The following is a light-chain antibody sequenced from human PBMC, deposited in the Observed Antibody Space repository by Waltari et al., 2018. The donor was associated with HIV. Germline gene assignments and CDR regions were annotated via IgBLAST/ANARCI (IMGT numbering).Light chain of an antibody. V-gene: IGKV1-6*02. CDR3: LQDYNYPRT. Sequence: AIQMTQSPSSLSASIGDRVTITCRASQGIRNDLAWYQQQPGKAPKLLISGASSLQTGVTSRFSGSGSDTDFTLTIDNLQPEDFATYYCLQDYNYPRTFGQGTRLEIK. CDR1: QGIRND. J-gene: IGKJ2*01. CDR2: GAS.